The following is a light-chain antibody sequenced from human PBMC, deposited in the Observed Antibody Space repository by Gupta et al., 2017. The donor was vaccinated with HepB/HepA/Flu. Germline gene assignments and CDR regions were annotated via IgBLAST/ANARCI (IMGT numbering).Light chain of an antibody. CDR2: DAS. CDR1: ESVTTH. Sequence: EIVWTQYPATLSLSPGERATLSCSASESVTTHLAWHQQKAGQAPSLLIYDASNRATGIPARFTGSGSETDFTLTISSLEPEDFTVYYCQQRDEWPLTFGGGTKVEI. V-gene: IGKV3-11*01. CDR3: QQRDEWPLT. J-gene: IGKJ4*01.